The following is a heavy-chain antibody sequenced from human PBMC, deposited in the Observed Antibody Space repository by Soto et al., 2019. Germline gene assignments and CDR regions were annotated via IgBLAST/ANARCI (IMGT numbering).Heavy chain of an antibody. D-gene: IGHD3-22*01. Sequence: PSETLSLTCTVSGGSISSYYWSWIRQPPGKGLEWIGYIYYSGSTNYNPSLESRVTISVDTSKNQFSLKLSSVTAADTAVYYCARAGNYYDSSGYYYVFDYWGQGTLVTVSS. J-gene: IGHJ4*02. CDR3: ARAGNYYDSSGYYYVFDY. CDR1: GGSISSYY. V-gene: IGHV4-59*01. CDR2: IYYSGST.